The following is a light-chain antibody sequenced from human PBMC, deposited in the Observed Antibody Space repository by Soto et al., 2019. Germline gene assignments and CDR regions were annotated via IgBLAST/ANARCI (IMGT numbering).Light chain of an antibody. V-gene: IGKV3-11*01. CDR1: QSVSNNY. J-gene: IGKJ1*01. CDR2: DAS. Sequence: VLTPSPGTLSLSPGERATLSCRASQSVSNNYLAWYQQKPGQAPRLLIYDASNRASGIPARFSGSGSGTDFTLTISSLEPEDFAVYYCQQRSNWPPSWTFGQGSKVDIK. CDR3: QQRSNWPPSWT.